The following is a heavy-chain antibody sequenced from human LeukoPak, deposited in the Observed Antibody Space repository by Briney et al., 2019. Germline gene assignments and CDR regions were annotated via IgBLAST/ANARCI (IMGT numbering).Heavy chain of an antibody. CDR3: ARGVATVVTYYYYMDV. J-gene: IGHJ6*03. CDR1: GGSISSYY. D-gene: IGHD4-23*01. V-gene: IGHV4-4*07. CDR2: IYTSGIT. Sequence: SETLSLTCTVSGGSISSYYWSWIRQPAGKGLEWIGRIYTSGITNSNPSLKSRVTLSVDTSKNQFSLKLSSVTAADTAVYYCARGVATVVTYYYYMDVWGKGTTVTVSS.